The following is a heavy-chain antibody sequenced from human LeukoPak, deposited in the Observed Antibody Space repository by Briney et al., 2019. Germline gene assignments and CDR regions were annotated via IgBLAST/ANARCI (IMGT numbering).Heavy chain of an antibody. CDR2: IYYSGST. Sequence: SETLSLTCTVSGGSISSYYWSWIRQPPGKGLEWIGYIYYSGSTNYNPSLKSRVTISVDTSKNQFSLKLSSVTTADTAVYHCARDRRFDPWGQGTLVTVSS. CDR3: ARDRRFDP. CDR1: GGSISSYY. J-gene: IGHJ5*02. V-gene: IGHV4-59*01.